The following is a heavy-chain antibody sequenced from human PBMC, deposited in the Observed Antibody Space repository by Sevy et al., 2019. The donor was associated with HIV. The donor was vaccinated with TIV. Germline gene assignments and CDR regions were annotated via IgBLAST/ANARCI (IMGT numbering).Heavy chain of an antibody. CDR2: ISSGSSYI. Sequence: GGSLRLSCAASGFTFSNYFMNWVRQAPGKGLEWVSSISSGSSYIFCADSLKGRFTISRDNAKNSLYLHMNSLRAEDTAVYYCATGDYYGSLYYFDYWGPGTLVTVSS. CDR3: ATGDYYGSLYYFDY. J-gene: IGHJ4*02. V-gene: IGHV3-21*01. D-gene: IGHD3-10*01. CDR1: GFTFSNYF.